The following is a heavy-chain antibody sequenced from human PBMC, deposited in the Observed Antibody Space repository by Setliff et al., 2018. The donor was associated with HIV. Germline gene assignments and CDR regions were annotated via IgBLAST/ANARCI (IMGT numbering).Heavy chain of an antibody. CDR3: AKDVYGGAFEW. Sequence: PGGSLRLSCADSGFTFSNYWMSWVRQAPGKGLECLANIKHDGSEKYYVDSVKGRFTISRDNAKNSLYLQMNTLGAEDTAVYYCAKDVYGGAFEWWGQGTVVTVSS. CDR1: GFTFSNYW. CDR2: IKHDGSEK. J-gene: IGHJ3*01. V-gene: IGHV3-7*04. D-gene: IGHD3-3*01.